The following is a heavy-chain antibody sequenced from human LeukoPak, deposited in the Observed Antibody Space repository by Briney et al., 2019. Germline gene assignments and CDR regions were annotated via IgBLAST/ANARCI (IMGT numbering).Heavy chain of an antibody. Sequence: ESLKISCKGSGYSFTSYWIGWVRHMPGKGLEWMGIIYPGDSDTRYSPSFQGQVTISADKSISTAYLQWSSLKASDIAMYYCARVRTEWISNYFDYWGQGTLVSVSS. CDR3: ARVRTEWISNYFDY. CDR2: IYPGDSDT. D-gene: IGHD5-12*01. CDR1: GYSFTSYW. J-gene: IGHJ4*02. V-gene: IGHV5-51*01.